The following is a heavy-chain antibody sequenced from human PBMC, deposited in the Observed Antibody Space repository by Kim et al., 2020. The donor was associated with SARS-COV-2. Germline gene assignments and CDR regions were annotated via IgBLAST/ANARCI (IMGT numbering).Heavy chain of an antibody. CDR2: ISGSGGST. J-gene: IGHJ5*02. CDR1: GFTFSSYA. D-gene: IGHD6-13*01. V-gene: IGHV3-23*01. CDR3: AKTRVKGASSQQSVNWFDP. Sequence: GGSLRLSCAASGFTFSSYAMSWVRQAPGKGLEWVSAISGSGGSTYYADSVKGRFTISRDNSKNTLYLQMNSLRAEDTAVYYCAKTRVKGASSQQSVNWFDPWGQGTLVTVSS.